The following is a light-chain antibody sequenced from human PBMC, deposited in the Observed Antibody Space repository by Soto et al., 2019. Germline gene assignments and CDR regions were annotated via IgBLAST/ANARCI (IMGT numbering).Light chain of an antibody. J-gene: IGKJ1*01. V-gene: IGKV3-20*01. CDR2: GAS. CDR1: QSVSSSY. Sequence: EIVLTQSPGTLSLSPGERATLSCRASQSVSSSYLAWYQQKPGQAPRLLIYGASSRATGIPDRFSGSGSGTDFTLTITSLQSEDFAVYYCHQYNGWPRTFGQGTKVDI. CDR3: HQYNGWPRT.